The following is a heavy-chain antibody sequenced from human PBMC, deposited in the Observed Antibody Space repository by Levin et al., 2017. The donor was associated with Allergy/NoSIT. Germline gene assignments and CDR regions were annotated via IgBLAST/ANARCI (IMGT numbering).Heavy chain of an antibody. Sequence: PGGSLRLSCTVSGGSISSSSYYWGWIRQPPGKGLEWIGSIYYSGSTYYNPSLKSRVTISVDTSKNQFSLKLSSVTAADTAVYYCARRRVDTAMVYYYYYYYMDVWGKGTTVTVSS. CDR3: ARRRVDTAMVYYYYYYYMDV. CDR1: GGSISSSSYY. J-gene: IGHJ6*03. CDR2: IYYSGST. V-gene: IGHV4-39*01. D-gene: IGHD5-18*01.